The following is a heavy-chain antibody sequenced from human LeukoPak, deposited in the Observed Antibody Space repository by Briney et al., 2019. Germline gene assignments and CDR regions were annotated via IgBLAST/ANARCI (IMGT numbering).Heavy chain of an antibody. V-gene: IGHV3-73*01. CDR1: GFTFSGSA. CDR3: SEMGHQYERRLNDY. J-gene: IGHJ4*02. D-gene: IGHD5-24*01. CDR2: IRSKANSYAT. Sequence: GGSLRLSCAASGFTFSGSAMHWVRQASGKGLEWVGRIRSKANSYATAYAASVKGRFTISRDDSKNTAYLQMNSLQTEDTPVFQISEMGHQYERRLNDYWGQGTLVTVSS.